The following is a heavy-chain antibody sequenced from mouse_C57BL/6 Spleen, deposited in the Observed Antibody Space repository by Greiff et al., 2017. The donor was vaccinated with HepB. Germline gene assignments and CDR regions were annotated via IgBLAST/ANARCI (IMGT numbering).Heavy chain of an antibody. D-gene: IGHD2-2*01. CDR3: AVWLRRGGDFDY. CDR2: IDPSDSET. CDR1: GYTFTSYW. J-gene: IGHJ2*01. Sequence: QVQLQQPGAELVRPGSSVKLSCKASGYTFTSYWMHWVKQRPIQGLEWIGNIDPSDSETHYTQKFKDKATLTVDKSSSTAYMQLSSLPSEDSAVYYCAVWLRRGGDFDYWGQGTTLTVSS. V-gene: IGHV1-52*01.